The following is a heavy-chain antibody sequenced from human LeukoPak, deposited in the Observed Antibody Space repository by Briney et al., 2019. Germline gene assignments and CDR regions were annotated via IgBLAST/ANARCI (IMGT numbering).Heavy chain of an antibody. CDR3: VRDWRNGANCAGDCLES. CDR2: SIGPPSET. J-gene: IGHJ4*02. D-gene: IGHD2-21*02. V-gene: IGHV3-23*01. Sequence: PGGSLGLSCAASGFTFSTYALTWVRQAPGKGLEWVSSIGPPSETYYAESVKGRFTIARDNSKDTVFLQLSGLRVEDTVVSYCVRDWRNGANCAGDCLESWGQGTLVIVSA. CDR1: GFTFSTYA.